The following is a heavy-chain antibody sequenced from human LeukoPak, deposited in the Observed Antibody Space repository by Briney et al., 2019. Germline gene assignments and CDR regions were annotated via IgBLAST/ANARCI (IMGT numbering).Heavy chain of an antibody. J-gene: IGHJ3*02. CDR1: GGSFSGYY. CDR2: INHSGST. V-gene: IGHV4-34*01. CDR3: ARETSYYYDSSATGDAFDI. Sequence: SETLSLTCAVYGGSFSGYYWSWIRQPPGKGLEWIGEINHSGSTNYNPSLKSRVTISVDTSKNQFSLKLSSVTAADTAVYYCARETSYYYDSSATGDAFDIWGQGTMATVSS. D-gene: IGHD3-22*01.